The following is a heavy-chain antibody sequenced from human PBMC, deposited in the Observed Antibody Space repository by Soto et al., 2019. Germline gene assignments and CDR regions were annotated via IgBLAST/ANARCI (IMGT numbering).Heavy chain of an antibody. V-gene: IGHV4-34*01. J-gene: IGHJ6*03. CDR3: ARLHRITIFGVVNRTYYYYYYMDV. CDR2: INHSGST. CDR1: GGSFSGYY. Sequence: TLSLTCAVYGGSFSGYYWSWIRQPPGKGLEWIGEINHSGSTNYNPSLKSRVTISVDTSKNQFSLKLSSVTAADTAVYYCARLHRITIFGVVNRTYYYYYYMDVWGKGTKVTVSS. D-gene: IGHD3-3*01.